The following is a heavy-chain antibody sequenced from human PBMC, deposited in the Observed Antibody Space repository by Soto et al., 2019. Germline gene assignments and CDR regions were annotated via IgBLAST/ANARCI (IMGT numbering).Heavy chain of an antibody. CDR1: GFTFSSYA. Sequence: PGGSLRLSCAASGFTFSSYAMSWVRQAPGKGLEWVSAISGSGGSTYYADSVKGRFTISRDNSKNTLYLQMNSLRAEDKAVYYCAKGKGLYFAWLLKGLAVDWFDPWGQGTLVSVSS. CDR3: AKGKGLYFAWLLKGLAVDWFDP. J-gene: IGHJ5*02. V-gene: IGHV3-23*01. CDR2: ISGSGGST. D-gene: IGHD3-9*01.